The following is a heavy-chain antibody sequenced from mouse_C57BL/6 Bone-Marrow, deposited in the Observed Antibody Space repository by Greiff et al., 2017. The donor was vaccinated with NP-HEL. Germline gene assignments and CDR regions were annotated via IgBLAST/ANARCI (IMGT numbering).Heavy chain of an antibody. CDR1: GYTFTSYW. D-gene: IGHD1-1*01. J-gene: IGHJ1*03. Sequence: VQLQQPGAELVRPGTSVKLSCKASGYTFTSYWMHWVKQRPGQGLEWIGVIDPSDSYTNYNQKFKGKATLTVDTSSSTAYMQLSSLTSEDSAVYYCARGGVYYYGSSNWYFDVWGTGTTVTVSS. CDR3: ARGGVYYYGSSNWYFDV. V-gene: IGHV1-59*01. CDR2: IDPSDSYT.